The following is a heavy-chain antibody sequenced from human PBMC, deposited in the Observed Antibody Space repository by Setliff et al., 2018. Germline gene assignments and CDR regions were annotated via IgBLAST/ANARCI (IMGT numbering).Heavy chain of an antibody. D-gene: IGHD2-15*01. CDR2: VFYNGAA. Sequence: PSETLSLTCTVSGGPFSGASIWSWIRQPPGKGLEFIGYVFYNGAAKYDPSLKSRVTMSVDTSKTQFSLKLNSMTTADTAVYYCARENGYCSGGACYFMFDYWGQGTLVTVSS. CDR3: ARENGYCSGGACYFMFDY. V-gene: IGHV4-59*01. J-gene: IGHJ4*02. CDR1: GGPFSGAS.